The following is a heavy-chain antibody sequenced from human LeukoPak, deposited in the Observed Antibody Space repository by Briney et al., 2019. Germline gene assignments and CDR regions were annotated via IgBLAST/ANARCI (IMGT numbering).Heavy chain of an antibody. J-gene: IGHJ4*02. CDR1: GFTFDDYA. Sequence: RPGGSLRLSCAASGFTFDDYAMHWVRHAPGKGLEWVSLISWDGGSTYYADSVKGRFTISRDNSKNSLYLQMNSLRAEDTALYYCAKDAVPVGDGYSYLDYWGQGTLVTVSS. CDR3: AKDAVPVGDGYSYLDY. V-gene: IGHV3-43D*03. D-gene: IGHD5-18*01. CDR2: ISWDGGST.